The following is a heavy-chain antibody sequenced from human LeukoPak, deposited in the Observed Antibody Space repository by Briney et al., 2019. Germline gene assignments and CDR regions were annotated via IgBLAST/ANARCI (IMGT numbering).Heavy chain of an antibody. CDR1: GYTFTGYY. D-gene: IGHD1-14*01. CDR2: INPNSGDT. V-gene: IGHV1-2*02. CDR3: ATMAEQNV. J-gene: IGHJ4*02. Sequence: GASVTVSFKASGYTFTGYYIHWVRQAPGQGLEWMGWINPNSGDTNYVQKFQGRVTMTSDTSISTAYMELSRLRSDDTAVYFCATMAEQNVWGQGTLVTVSS.